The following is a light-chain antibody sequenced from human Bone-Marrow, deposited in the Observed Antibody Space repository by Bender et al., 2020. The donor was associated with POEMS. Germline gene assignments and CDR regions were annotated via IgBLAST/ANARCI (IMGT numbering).Light chain of an antibody. J-gene: IGLJ2*01. Sequence: QSVLPQPPSVSGAPGQRVTISCTGSSSNTGSGYDINWYQHLPGTAPKLLIYGYNNRPSGVPDRFSGSKSGTTASLAITGLQAEDEADYYCQAYDRSLGGWIFGGGTKVTVL. CDR1: SSNTGSGYD. V-gene: IGLV1-40*01. CDR2: GYN. CDR3: QAYDRSLGGWI.